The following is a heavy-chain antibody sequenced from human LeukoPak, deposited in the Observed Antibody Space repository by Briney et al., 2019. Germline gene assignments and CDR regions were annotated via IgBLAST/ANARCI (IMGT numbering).Heavy chain of an antibody. V-gene: IGHV3-7*01. CDR1: GFTLSRYW. CDR2: IKQDVSEK. Sequence: GGSLRLSCSASGFTLSRYWMSWVRQARGKGLEWVANIKQDVSEKYYVDSVKGRFTFSRDNAQNSLYLQMHSLRAEDTAVYYCAELGITMIGGVWGKGTTVTISS. D-gene: IGHD3-10*02. J-gene: IGHJ6*04. CDR3: AELGITMIGGV.